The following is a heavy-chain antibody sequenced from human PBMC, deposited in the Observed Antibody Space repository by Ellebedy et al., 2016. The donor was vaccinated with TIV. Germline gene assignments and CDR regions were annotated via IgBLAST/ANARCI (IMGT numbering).Heavy chain of an antibody. CDR1: GFTFSSYA. J-gene: IGHJ6*02. Sequence: GESLKISCAASGFTFSSYAMHWVRQAPGKGLEWVAVISYDGSNKYYAYSVKGRFTISRDNSKNTLYLQMNSRRAEATAVYYCAAGITSEGMDVWGQGTTVTVSS. V-gene: IGHV3-30-3*01. D-gene: IGHD3-10*01. CDR2: ISYDGSNK. CDR3: AAGITSEGMDV.